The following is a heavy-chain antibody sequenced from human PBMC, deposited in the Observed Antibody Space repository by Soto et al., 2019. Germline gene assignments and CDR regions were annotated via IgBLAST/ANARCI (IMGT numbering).Heavy chain of an antibody. V-gene: IGHV1-18*01. CDR1: GYTFTSYG. CDR2: ISAYNGNT. D-gene: IGHD3-3*01. CDR3: ATIAYNFWSGYSTF. Sequence: ASVKVSCKASGYTFTSYGISWVRQAPGQGLEWMGWISAYNGNTNYAQKFQGRVTMTTNTSKSTAYMELSRLRSEDTAVYYCATIAYNFWSGYSTFWGQETLVTVSS. J-gene: IGHJ4*02.